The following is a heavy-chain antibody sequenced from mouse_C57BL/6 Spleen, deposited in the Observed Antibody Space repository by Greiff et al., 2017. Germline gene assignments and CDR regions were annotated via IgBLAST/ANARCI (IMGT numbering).Heavy chain of an antibody. CDR2: INPNNGGT. Sequence: EVKLVESGPELVKPGASVKMSCKASGYTFTDYNMHWVKQSLGKSLEWIGYINPNNGGTSYNQKFKGKATLTVNKSSSTAYMELRSLTSEDSAVYYCARAPLLLRLDYWGQGTTLTVSS. CDR3: ARAPLLLRLDY. D-gene: IGHD1-1*01. CDR1: GYTFTDYN. V-gene: IGHV1-22*01. J-gene: IGHJ2*01.